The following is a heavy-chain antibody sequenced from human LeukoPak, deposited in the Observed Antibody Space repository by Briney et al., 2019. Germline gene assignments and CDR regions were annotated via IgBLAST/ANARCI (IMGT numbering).Heavy chain of an antibody. Sequence: GASVKLSCKGSGYTLTEFSMHWVRQAPGKGLEWMGGLDPEDGETIYAQKFQGRVTMTEDTSTDTAYMELSSLRSEDTAVYYCATSAVNNYGSGSYPPDYWGQGTLVTVSS. J-gene: IGHJ4*02. D-gene: IGHD3-10*01. CDR1: GYTLTEFS. CDR3: ATSAVNNYGSGSYPPDY. CDR2: LDPEDGET. V-gene: IGHV1-24*01.